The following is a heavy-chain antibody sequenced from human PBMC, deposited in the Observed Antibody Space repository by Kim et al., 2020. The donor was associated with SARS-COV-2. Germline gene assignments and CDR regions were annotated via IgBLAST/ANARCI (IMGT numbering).Heavy chain of an antibody. V-gene: IGHV3-48*04. Sequence: GGSLRLSCATSGFTLSLYSMNWVRQSPGKGLEWVSHISGTGTMTKHADSVRGRFTISRDNAKNSLFLQMNGLRAEDTAVYYCVRENYWAFDIWGQGTMVTVSS. D-gene: IGHD2-15*01. J-gene: IGHJ3*02. CDR2: ISGTGTMT. CDR3: VRENYWAFDI. CDR1: GFTLSLYS.